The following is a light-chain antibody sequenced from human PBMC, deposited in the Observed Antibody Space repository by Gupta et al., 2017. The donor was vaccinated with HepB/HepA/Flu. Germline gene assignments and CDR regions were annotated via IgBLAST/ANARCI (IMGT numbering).Light chain of an antibody. J-gene: IGLJ2*01. Sequence: QSVLTQPSSVSAAPGQKVTISCSGSSSNIGNNYVSWYQQLPGTAPKLLIYENNKRPSGIPDRFSGSKSGTSATLGITGLQTGDEADYYCGTWDSSRSAVVFGGGTKLTVL. CDR2: ENN. CDR3: GTWDSSRSAVV. CDR1: SSNIGNNY. V-gene: IGLV1-51*02.